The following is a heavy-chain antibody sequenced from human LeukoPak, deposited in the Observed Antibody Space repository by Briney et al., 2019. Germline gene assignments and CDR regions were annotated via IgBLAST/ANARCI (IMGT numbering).Heavy chain of an antibody. CDR2: ISGSGGST. CDR1: GFTFSSYA. V-gene: IGHV3-23*01. CDR3: AKAGYCSSTSCHQDAFDI. D-gene: IGHD2-2*01. Sequence: PGGSLRLSXAASGFTFSSYAMSWVRQAPGEGLEWVSAISGSGGSTYYADSVKGRFTISRDNSKNTLYLQMNSLRAEDTAVYYCAKAGYCSSTSCHQDAFDIWGQGTMVTVSS. J-gene: IGHJ3*02.